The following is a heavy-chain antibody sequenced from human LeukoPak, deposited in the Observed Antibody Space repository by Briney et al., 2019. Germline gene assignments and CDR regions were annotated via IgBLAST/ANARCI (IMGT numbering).Heavy chain of an antibody. J-gene: IGHJ4*02. CDR1: GYTFTGYY. CDR3: ARDLGRKYQLQGY. D-gene: IGHD2-2*01. CDR2: INPNSGGT. V-gene: IGHV1-2*02. Sequence: ASVKVSCKASGYTFTGYYMHWVRQAPGQGLEWMGWINPNSGGTNYAQKFQGRVTMTRDTSISTAHMELSRLRSDDTAVYYCARDLGRKYQLQGYWGQGTLVTVSS.